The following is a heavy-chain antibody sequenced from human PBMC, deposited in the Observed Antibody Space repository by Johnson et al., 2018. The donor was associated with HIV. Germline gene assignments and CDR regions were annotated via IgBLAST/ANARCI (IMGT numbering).Heavy chain of an antibody. CDR2: IRYDGSNK. D-gene: IGHD5-12*01. V-gene: IGHV3-30*02. CDR3: VSPLGGYDYYAAFDI. Sequence: QVQLMESGGGVVQPGGSLRLSCAASGFTFSKYGMHWVRQAPGKGLEWVAFIRYDGSNKYNADSVKGRFTISRDNSKNTLYLQMNSLRAEDTAVYYCVSPLGGYDYYAAFDIWGQGTMVTVSS. CDR1: GFTFSKYG. J-gene: IGHJ3*02.